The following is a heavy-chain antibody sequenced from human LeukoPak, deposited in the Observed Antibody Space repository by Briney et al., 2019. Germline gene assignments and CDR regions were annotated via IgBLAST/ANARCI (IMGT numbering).Heavy chain of an antibody. CDR2: INPRGSST. CDR3: ARDNSVGDTAWWFDP. D-gene: IGHD1-26*01. Sequence: ASVKVSCKASGYTFTSYYMHWVRQAPGQGREWMGLINPRGSSTSYAQKLQGRLSLTRDMSTSTDYMELSSLRSEDTAVYYCARDNSVGDTAWWFDPWGQGTLVTVSS. CDR1: GYTFTSYY. J-gene: IGHJ5*02. V-gene: IGHV1-46*04.